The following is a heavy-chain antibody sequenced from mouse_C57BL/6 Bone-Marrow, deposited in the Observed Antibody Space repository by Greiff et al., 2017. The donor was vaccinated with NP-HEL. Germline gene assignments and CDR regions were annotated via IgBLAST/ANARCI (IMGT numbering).Heavy chain of an antibody. D-gene: IGHD2-3*01. J-gene: IGHJ2*01. CDR2: IDPENGDT. V-gene: IGHV14-4*01. Sequence: VQLQQSGAELVRPGASVKLSCTASGFNIKDDYMHWVKQRPEQGLEWIGWIDPENGDTEYASKFQGKATITADTSSNTAYLQLSSLTSEDTAVYYCTIGYDGYYWGQGTTLTVSS. CDR1: GFNIKDDY. CDR3: TIGYDGYY.